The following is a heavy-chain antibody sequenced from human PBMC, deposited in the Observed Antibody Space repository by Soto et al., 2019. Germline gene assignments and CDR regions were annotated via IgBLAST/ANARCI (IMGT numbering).Heavy chain of an antibody. Sequence: VASVKVSCKASGGTFSSYAISWVRQAPGQGLEWMGGIIPIFGTANYAQKFQSRVTITADESTSTAYMELSSLRSEDTAVYYCARDPVAGMLGPFIKYYYYYYGMDVWGQGNTVTVSS. CDR2: IIPIFGTA. J-gene: IGHJ6*02. V-gene: IGHV1-69*13. CDR1: GGTFSSYA. CDR3: ARDPVAGMLGPFIKYYYYYYGMDV. D-gene: IGHD6-19*01.